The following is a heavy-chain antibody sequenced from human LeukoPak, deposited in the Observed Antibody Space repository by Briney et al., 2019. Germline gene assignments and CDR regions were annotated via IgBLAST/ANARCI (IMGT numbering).Heavy chain of an antibody. D-gene: IGHD3-3*01. CDR1: GYTFTGYY. V-gene: IGHV1-2*02. CDR2: INPNSGGT. Sequence: ASVKVSCKASGYTFTGYYMHWVRQAPGQGLEWMGWINPNSGGTNYAQKFQGRVTMTRDTSISTAYMELSRLRSDDTAVYYCARGLGYDFWSGFDHAFDIWGQGTMVTVSP. J-gene: IGHJ3*02. CDR3: ARGLGYDFWSGFDHAFDI.